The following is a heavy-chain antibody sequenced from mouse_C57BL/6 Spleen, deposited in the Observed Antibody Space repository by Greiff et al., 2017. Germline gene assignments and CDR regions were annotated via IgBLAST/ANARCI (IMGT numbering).Heavy chain of an antibody. J-gene: IGHJ3*01. CDR3: ARSEGYGNWFAY. D-gene: IGHD2-1*01. CDR1: GYTFTSYW. V-gene: IGHV1-50*01. Sequence: QVQLQQSGAELVKPGASVKLSCKASGYTFTSYWMQWVKQRPGQGLEWIGEIDPSDSYTNYNQKFKGKATLTVDTSSSTAYMQLSSLTSEDSAVYYGARSEGYGNWFAYWGQGTLVTVSA. CDR2: IDPSDSYT.